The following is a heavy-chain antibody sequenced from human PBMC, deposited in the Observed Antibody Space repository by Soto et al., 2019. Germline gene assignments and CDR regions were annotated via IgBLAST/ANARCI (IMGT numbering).Heavy chain of an antibody. CDR2: ILYSGRT. CDR3: SSRVTDAPT. J-gene: IGHJ5*02. Sequence: SETLSLTCAVSGGSISSGWWTWVRQPPGKGLEWIGEILYSGRTNYNSSLNSRVTISIDKSKNQFSLNLSSVTAADTAVYYCSSRVTDAPTWGQGTLVTVS. D-gene: IGHD3-10*01. CDR1: GGSISSGW. V-gene: IGHV4-4*02.